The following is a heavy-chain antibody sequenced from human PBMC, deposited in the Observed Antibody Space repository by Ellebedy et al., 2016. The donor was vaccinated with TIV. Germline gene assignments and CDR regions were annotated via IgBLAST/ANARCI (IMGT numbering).Heavy chain of an antibody. V-gene: IGHV3-74*01. J-gene: IGHJ5*02. Sequence: GESLKISCAASGYTFTSYWMHWVRQAPGKGLVWVSHINGDGSHTIYADSVKGRFTISRDNAKNTVYLQMHSLRVEDTAVYHCARTIAVATFDPWGQGTLVTVSS. CDR3: ARTIAVATFDP. D-gene: IGHD6-19*01. CDR1: GYTFTSYW. CDR2: INGDGSHT.